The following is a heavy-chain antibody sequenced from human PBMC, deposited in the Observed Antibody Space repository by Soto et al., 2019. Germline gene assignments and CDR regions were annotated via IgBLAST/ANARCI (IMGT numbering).Heavy chain of an antibody. V-gene: IGHV3-23*01. J-gene: IGHJ4*02. D-gene: IGHD5-12*01. CDR1: GFTFSSYA. CDR2: ISGSGGST. Sequence: GGSLRLSCAASGFTFSSYAMSWVRQAPGKGLEWVSAISGSGGSTYYADSVKGRFTISRDNSKNTLYLQMNSLRAEDTAVYYCAHYSVYDYPEYIDFWGQGTLVTVSS. CDR3: AHYSVYDYPEYIDF.